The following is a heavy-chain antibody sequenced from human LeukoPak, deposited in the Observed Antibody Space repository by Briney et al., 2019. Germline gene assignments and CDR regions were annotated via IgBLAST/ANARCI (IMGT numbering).Heavy chain of an antibody. CDR3: ARGRIAADTNDAFDI. CDR1: GFTFSDYY. CDR2: ISSSGSTI. J-gene: IGHJ3*02. V-gene: IGHV3-11*01. Sequence: GGSLRLSCAASGFTFSDYYMSWISQAPGKGLEWVSYISSSGSTIYYADSVKGRFTISRDNAKNSLYLQMNSLRAEDTAVYYCARGRIAADTNDAFDIWGQGTMVTVSS. D-gene: IGHD6-13*01.